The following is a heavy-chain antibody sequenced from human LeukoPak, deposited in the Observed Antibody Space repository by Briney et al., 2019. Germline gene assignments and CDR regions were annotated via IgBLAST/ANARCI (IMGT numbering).Heavy chain of an antibody. Sequence: GGSLRLSCAASGFTFSSYWMSWVRQAPGKGLEWVANIKQDGSEKYYVDSVKGRFTISRDNAKNSLYLQMNSLRAEDTAVYYCARGGSSWFVYYFDYWGQGTLVTVSS. J-gene: IGHJ4*02. D-gene: IGHD6-13*01. V-gene: IGHV3-7*01. CDR2: IKQDGSEK. CDR1: GFTFSSYW. CDR3: ARGGSSWFVYYFDY.